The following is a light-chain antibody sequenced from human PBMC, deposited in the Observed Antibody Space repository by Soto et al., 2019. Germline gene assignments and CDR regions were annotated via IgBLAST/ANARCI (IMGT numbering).Light chain of an antibody. CDR2: GAS. J-gene: IGKJ1*01. Sequence: EIVLTHSPGTLSLPPGERATLSCSASQSVRSVYLAWYQQKPGQAPRLLIYGASSRATGIPDRFSGSGSGTDFTLTISSLQPEDVATYYCQKYNSAPRTFGQGTKVDIK. V-gene: IGKV3-20*01. CDR1: QSVRSVY. CDR3: QKYNSAPRT.